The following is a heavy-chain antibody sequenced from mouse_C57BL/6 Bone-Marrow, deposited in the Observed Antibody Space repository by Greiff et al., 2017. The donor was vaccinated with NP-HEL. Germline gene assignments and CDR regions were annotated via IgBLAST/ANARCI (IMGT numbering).Heavy chain of an antibody. D-gene: IGHD1-1*01. CDR3: AREPITTVVARLDY. V-gene: IGHV1-53*01. CDR1: GYTFTSYW. J-gene: IGHJ2*01. Sequence: QVQLQQSGTELVKPGASVKLSCKASGYTFTSYWMHWVKQRPGQGLEWIGNINPSNGGPNYNEKFKRKATLTVDKSSSTAYMQLSSLTSEDSAVDYCAREPITTVVARLDYWGQGTTLTVSS. CDR2: INPSNGGP.